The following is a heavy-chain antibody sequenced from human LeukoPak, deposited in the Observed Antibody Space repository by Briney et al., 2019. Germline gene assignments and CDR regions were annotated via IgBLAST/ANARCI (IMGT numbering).Heavy chain of an antibody. CDR2: ISSSGSTI. Sequence: PGGSLRLSCAASGFTFSSYEMNWVRQAPGKGLEWVSYISSSGSTIYYADSVKGRFTISRDNAKNSLYLQMNSLRAEDTAVYYCASRDYDILTGYYNGYFDYWGQGTLVTVSS. D-gene: IGHD3-9*01. V-gene: IGHV3-48*03. CDR3: ASRDYDILTGYYNGYFDY. J-gene: IGHJ4*02. CDR1: GFTFSSYE.